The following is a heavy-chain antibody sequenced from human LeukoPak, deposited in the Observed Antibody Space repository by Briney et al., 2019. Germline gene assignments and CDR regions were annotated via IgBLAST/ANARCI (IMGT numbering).Heavy chain of an antibody. J-gene: IGHJ4*02. Sequence: SETLSLTCAVYGGSFSGYYWSWIRQPPGKGLEWIGEINHSGSTNYNPSLKSRVTISVDTSKNQFSLKLSSVTAADTAVYYCARHPSGLWFGESPYYFDYWGQGTLVTVSS. D-gene: IGHD3-10*01. V-gene: IGHV4-34*01. CDR1: GGSFSGYY. CDR2: INHSGST. CDR3: ARHPSGLWFGESPYYFDY.